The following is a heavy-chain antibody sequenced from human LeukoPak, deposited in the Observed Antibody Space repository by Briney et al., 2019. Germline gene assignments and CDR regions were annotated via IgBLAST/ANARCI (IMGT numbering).Heavy chain of an antibody. D-gene: IGHD2-2*01. Sequence: GGSLRLSCEASGFTFNSYAMAWVRQAPGRGPVWVSRINTDGNITTYADSVKGRFTISRDNAKNALHLQMNTLRAEDTAVYYCARELSGTSSRHFDYWGQGTLVTVSS. CDR2: INTDGNIT. CDR3: ARELSGTSSRHFDY. V-gene: IGHV3-74*01. CDR1: GFTFNSYA. J-gene: IGHJ4*02.